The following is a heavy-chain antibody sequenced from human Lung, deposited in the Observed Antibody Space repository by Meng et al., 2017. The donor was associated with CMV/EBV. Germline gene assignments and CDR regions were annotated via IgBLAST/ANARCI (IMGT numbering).Heavy chain of an antibody. CDR2: ISNDGSTE. D-gene: IGHD6-13*01. Sequence: SXKIPXEASGFSFSTYGMHWVRQAPGKGLEWVALISNDGSTEYYADSVEGRFTISRDNSKNTLYLQMNSLRTEDTAVYYCATVISSYSSTWEYNLYYAYYGMDDWGQGTXVTVAS. CDR1: GFSFSTYG. J-gene: IGHJ6*02. V-gene: IGHV3-30-3*01. CDR3: ATVISSYSSTWEYNLYYAYYGMDD.